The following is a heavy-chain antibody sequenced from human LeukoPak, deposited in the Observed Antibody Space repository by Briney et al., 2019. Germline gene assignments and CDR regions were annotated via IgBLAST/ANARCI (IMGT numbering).Heavy chain of an antibody. CDR1: GFTFSNYA. V-gene: IGHV3-23*01. CDR2: ISGSAGST. CDR3: ARDWSGDY. Sequence: PGGSLRLSCATSGFTFSNYAMGWVRQAPGKGLEWVSGISGSAGSTYYADSVKGRFTISRDNAKNSLYLQMDSLRAEDTAVYYCARDWSGDYWGQGTLVTVSS. J-gene: IGHJ4*02.